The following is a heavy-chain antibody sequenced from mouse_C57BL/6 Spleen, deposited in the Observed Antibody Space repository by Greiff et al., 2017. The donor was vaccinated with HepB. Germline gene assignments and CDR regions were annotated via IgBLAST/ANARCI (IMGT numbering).Heavy chain of an antibody. J-gene: IGHJ1*03. Sequence: EVKLMESGGGLVQPGESLKLSCESNEYEFPSHDMSWVRKTPEKRLELVAAINSDGGSTYYPDTMERRFIISRDNTKKTLYLQMSSLRSEDTALYYCARHGDYYGSSLWYFDVWGTGTTVTVSS. D-gene: IGHD1-1*01. V-gene: IGHV5-2*01. CDR2: INSDGGST. CDR1: EYEFPSHD. CDR3: ARHGDYYGSSLWYFDV.